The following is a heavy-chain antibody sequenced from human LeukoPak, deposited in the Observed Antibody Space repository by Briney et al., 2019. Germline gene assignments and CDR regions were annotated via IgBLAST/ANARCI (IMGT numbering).Heavy chain of an antibody. D-gene: IGHD3-22*01. CDR2: IYYSGST. CDR3: GREGRDGHYYDSSGYYYVDY. J-gene: IGHJ4*02. CDR1: GGSISSGDYY. V-gene: IGHV4-30-4*01. Sequence: SETLSLTCTVSGGSISSGDYYWSWIRQPPGKGLEWIGYIYYSGSTYYNPSLKSRVTISVDTSKNQFSLKLSSVTAADTAVYYCGREGRDGHYYDSSGYYYVDYWGQGTLVTVSS.